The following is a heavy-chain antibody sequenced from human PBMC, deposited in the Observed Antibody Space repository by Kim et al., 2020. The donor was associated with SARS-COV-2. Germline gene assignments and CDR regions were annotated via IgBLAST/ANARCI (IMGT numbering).Heavy chain of an antibody. V-gene: IGHV3-49*03. CDR1: GFTFGDYA. D-gene: IGHD3-22*01. J-gene: IGHJ4*02. CDR3: TRDRGIYSVVINY. Sequence: GGSLRLSCTASGFTFGDYAMSWFRQAPGKGLEWVGFIRSKAYGGTTEYAASVKGRFTISRDDSKSIAYLQMNSLKTEDTAVYYCTRDRGIYSVVINYWGQGTLVTVSS. CDR2: IRSKAYGGTT.